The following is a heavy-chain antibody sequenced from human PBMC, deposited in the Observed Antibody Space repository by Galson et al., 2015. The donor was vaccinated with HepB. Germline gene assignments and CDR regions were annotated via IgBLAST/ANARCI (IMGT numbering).Heavy chain of an antibody. D-gene: IGHD2-15*01. J-gene: IGHJ4*02. CDR2: IYPGGSDT. CDR3: ARLNYYCSGGSCYCDY. Sequence: QSGAEVKKPGESLKISCKGSGYSFPTYWIGWVRQMPGKGLEWMGIIYPGGSDTRYSPSFQGQVTISADKSITTAYLQWNSLKASDTAMYYCARLNYYCSGGSCYCDYWGQGTQVTVSS. V-gene: IGHV5-51*03. CDR1: GYSFPTYW.